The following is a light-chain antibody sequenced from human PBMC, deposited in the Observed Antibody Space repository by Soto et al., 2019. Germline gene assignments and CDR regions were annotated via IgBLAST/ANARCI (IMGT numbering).Light chain of an antibody. V-gene: IGLV2-14*01. CDR1: SSDVGAYNY. CDR3: SSYTTSTTGV. CDR2: DVS. Sequence: QSALTQPASVSGSPGQSITISCTGTSSDVGAYNYVSWFQQHPGKAPRLIIYDVSNRPSGVSKRFSGSKSGNTASLTISGLQAEDEADYYCSSYTTSTTGVFGGGTKLTVL. J-gene: IGLJ3*02.